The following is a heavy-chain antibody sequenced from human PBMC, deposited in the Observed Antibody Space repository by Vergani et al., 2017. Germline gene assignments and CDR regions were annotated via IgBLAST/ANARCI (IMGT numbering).Heavy chain of an antibody. CDR2: FDPEDGET. V-gene: IGHV1-24*01. J-gene: IGHJ6*03. D-gene: IGHD2-2*01. Sequence: QVQLVQSGAEVQKPGASVKVSCKVSGYTLTELSMHWVRQAPGKGLEWMGGFDPEDGETIYAQKFQGRVTMTEDTSTDTAYMELSSLRSEDTAVYYCATWGIVVVPAAPPSDKYYYYMDVWAKGTTVTVSS. CDR1: GYTLTELS. CDR3: ATWGIVVVPAAPPSDKYYYYMDV.